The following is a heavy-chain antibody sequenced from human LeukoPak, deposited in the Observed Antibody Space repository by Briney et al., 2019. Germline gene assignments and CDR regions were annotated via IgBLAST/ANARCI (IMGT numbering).Heavy chain of an antibody. CDR1: GISFSSYG. D-gene: IGHD6-19*01. V-gene: IGHV3-23*01. J-gene: IGHJ4*02. Sequence: GGSLRLSCAGSGISFSSYGMRWVRQAPGKGLEWVSLISGSGGQKDYADSVEGRFTISRDNSRNTLNLQMNSLKAEDTAVYYCAKHVWTSVWFFDYWGQGTLVTVSS. CDR3: AKHVWTSVWFFDY. CDR2: ISGSGGQK.